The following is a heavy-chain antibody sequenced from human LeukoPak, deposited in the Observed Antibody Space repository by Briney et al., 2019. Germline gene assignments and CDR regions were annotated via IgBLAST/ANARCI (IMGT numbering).Heavy chain of an antibody. Sequence: ASVKVSCKASGGTFSSYAISWVRQAPGQGLEWMGGIIPIFGTANYAQKFQGRVTITTDESTSTAYMEPSSLRSEDTAVYYCASGGVAGFFDYWGQGTLVTVSS. CDR3: ASGGVAGFFDY. V-gene: IGHV1-69*05. CDR2: IIPIFGTA. D-gene: IGHD6-19*01. J-gene: IGHJ4*02. CDR1: GGTFSSYA.